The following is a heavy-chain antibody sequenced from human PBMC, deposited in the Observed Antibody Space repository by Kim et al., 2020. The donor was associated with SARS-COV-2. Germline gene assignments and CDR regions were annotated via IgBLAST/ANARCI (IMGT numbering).Heavy chain of an antibody. CDR3: ARIPITMIVVVTPPPDY. CDR2: ISAYNGNT. J-gene: IGHJ4*02. D-gene: IGHD3-22*01. V-gene: IGHV1-18*04. CDR1: GYTFTSYG. Sequence: ASVKVSCKASGYTFTSYGISWVRQAPGQGLEWMGWISAYNGNTNYAQKLQGRVTMTTDTSTSTAYMELRSLRSDDTAVYYCARIPITMIVVVTPPPDYLGQGTLVTVSS.